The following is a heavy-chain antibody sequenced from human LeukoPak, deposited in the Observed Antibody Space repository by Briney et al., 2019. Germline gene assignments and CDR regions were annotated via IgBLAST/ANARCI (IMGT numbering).Heavy chain of an antibody. D-gene: IGHD1-26*01. J-gene: IGHJ4*02. V-gene: IGHV4-38-2*02. Sequence: PSETLSLTCTVSGYSINSAFYWGWIRVPPGKGLEWIGSVFHRGTTYYNSSLKSRVNISIDTSKNQFSLKLSSVTAADTAVYYCARRGNGSFYYFDDWGQGTLVTVSS. CDR3: ARRGNGSFYYFDD. CDR1: GYSINSAFY. CDR2: VFHRGTT.